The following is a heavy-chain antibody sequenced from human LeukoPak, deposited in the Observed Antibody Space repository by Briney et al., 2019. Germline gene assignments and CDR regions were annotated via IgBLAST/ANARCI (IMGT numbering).Heavy chain of an antibody. CDR2: INPNSGGT. D-gene: IGHD3-3*02. CDR3: ARNDISWFDP. J-gene: IGHJ5*02. Sequence: ASVKVSCKASGGTFSSYAISWVRQAPGQGLEWMGWINPNSGGTNYAQKFQGRVTMTRDTSISTAYMELSRLRSDDTAVYYCARNDISWFDPWGQGTLVTVSS. CDR1: GGTFSSYA. V-gene: IGHV1-2*02.